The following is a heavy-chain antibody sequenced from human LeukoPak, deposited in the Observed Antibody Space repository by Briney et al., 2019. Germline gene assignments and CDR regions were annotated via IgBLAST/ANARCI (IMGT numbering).Heavy chain of an antibody. J-gene: IGHJ6*02. D-gene: IGHD2-15*01. CDR3: AREDIVVVVAAAYYYYGMDV. V-gene: IGHV3-7*01. Sequence: PGGSLRLSCAASGFTFSSYWMSWVRQAPGKGLEWVANIKQDGSEKYYADSVKGRFTISRDNAKNSLYLQMNSLRAEDTAVYYCAREDIVVVVAAAYYYYGMDVWGQGTTVTVSS. CDR1: GFTFSSYW. CDR2: IKQDGSEK.